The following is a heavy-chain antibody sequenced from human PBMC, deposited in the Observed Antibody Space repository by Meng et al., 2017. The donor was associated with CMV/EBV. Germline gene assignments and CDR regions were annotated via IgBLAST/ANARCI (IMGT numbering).Heavy chain of an antibody. V-gene: IGHV3-74*01. J-gene: IGHJ3*02. CDR3: ARHRQQLILHAFDI. CDR2: INSDGSST. Sequence: GGSLRLSCAASGFTFSSYWMHWVRQAPGKGLVWVSRINSDGSSTSYADSVKGRFTISRDNAKNTLYLQMNSLRAEDTAVYYCARHRQQLILHAFDIWGQGTMVTVSS. CDR1: GFTFSSYW. D-gene: IGHD6-13*01.